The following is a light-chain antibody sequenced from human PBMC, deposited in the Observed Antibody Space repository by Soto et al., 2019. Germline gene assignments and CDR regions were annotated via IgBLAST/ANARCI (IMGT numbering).Light chain of an antibody. J-gene: IGKJ1*01. CDR2: AAS. V-gene: IGKV1-27*01. CDR3: EKYNSAPRT. Sequence: DIQMTQSPSSLSASVGDRVTITCRASQDINNYLARDQVQPGKGPKLLIYAASTLQSGVPSRFSGSGSGTDFTLTISSLQPEDVATYFWEKYNSAPRTFGQGTRVDI. CDR1: QDINNY.